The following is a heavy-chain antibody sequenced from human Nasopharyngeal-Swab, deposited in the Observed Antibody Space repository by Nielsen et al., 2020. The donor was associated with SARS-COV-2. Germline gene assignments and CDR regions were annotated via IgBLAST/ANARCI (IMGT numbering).Heavy chain of an antibody. CDR2: ISYDGSNK. J-gene: IGHJ6*02. CDR3: ARSYYGAYYYGMDV. Sequence: GASLKISCAASGFTFSSYAMHWVRQARGKGLEWVAVISYDGSNKYYADSVKGRFTISRDNSKNTLYLQMNSLRAEDTAVYYCARSYYGAYYYGMDVWGQGTTVTVSS. CDR1: GFTFSSYA. D-gene: IGHD4-17*01. V-gene: IGHV3-30-3*01.